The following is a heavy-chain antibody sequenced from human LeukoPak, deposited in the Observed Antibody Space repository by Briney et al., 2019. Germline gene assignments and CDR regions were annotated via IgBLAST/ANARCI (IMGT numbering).Heavy chain of an antibody. CDR1: GGSFTKSSYY. Sequence: SETLSLTCTISGGSFTKSSYYWGWIRQPPGEGLEWIGTIFQSVSTSYEASLKSRVTISADTSKNQFSLRLRSVTAADTAVYYCARLNLWLGVELATIGAFDIWGPGKMVTISS. CDR3: ARLNLWLGVELATIGAFDI. CDR2: IFQSVST. J-gene: IGHJ3*02. V-gene: IGHV4-39*01. D-gene: IGHD5-24*01.